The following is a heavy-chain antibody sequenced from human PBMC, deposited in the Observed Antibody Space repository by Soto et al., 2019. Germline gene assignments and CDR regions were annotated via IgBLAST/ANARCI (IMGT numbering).Heavy chain of an antibody. CDR2: ISGSGGST. CDR3: AKDPKPYDILTGYLDY. CDR1: GFTFSSYA. D-gene: IGHD3-9*01. J-gene: IGHJ4*02. V-gene: IGHV3-23*01. Sequence: EVQLLESGGGLVQPGGSLRLSCAASGFTFSSYAMSWVRQAPGKGLEWVSAISGSGGSTYYADSVKGRFTISRDNSKNKLYLQMNSLRAEDTAVYYCAKDPKPYDILTGYLDYWGQGTLVTVSS.